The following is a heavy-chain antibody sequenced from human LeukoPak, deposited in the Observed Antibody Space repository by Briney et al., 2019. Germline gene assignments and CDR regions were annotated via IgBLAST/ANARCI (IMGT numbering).Heavy chain of an antibody. Sequence: GGSLRLSCAASGFTFNAFGMSWVRQAPGRGLEWVSGMSGNGLPTNYADSVKGRFTISRDNSKNTLYLQMNSLRAEDTAVYCCAREDYGEPFDYWGQGTLVTVSS. V-gene: IGHV3-23*01. CDR2: MSGNGLPT. CDR3: AREDYGEPFDY. J-gene: IGHJ4*02. D-gene: IGHD4-17*01. CDR1: GFTFNAFG.